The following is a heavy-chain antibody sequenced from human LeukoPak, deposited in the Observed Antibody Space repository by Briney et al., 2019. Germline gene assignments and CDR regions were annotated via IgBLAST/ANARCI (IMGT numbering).Heavy chain of an antibody. D-gene: IGHD6-19*01. CDR2: IRSKANSYAT. J-gene: IGHJ4*02. Sequence: GGSLRLSCAASGFTFSGSAMHWVRQASGKGLEWVGRIRSKANSYATAYAASVKGRFTISRDDSKNTLYLQMNSLRAEDTAVYYCAKDLVYSSGWYEGSGFDYWGQGTLVTVSS. V-gene: IGHV3-73*01. CDR1: GFTFSGSA. CDR3: AKDLVYSSGWYEGSGFDY.